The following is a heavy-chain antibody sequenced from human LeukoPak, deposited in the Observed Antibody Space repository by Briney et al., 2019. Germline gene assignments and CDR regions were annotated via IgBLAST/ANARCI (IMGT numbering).Heavy chain of an antibody. Sequence: GGSLRLSCAASGFTFSSYGMHWVRQAPGKGLEWVAFIRYDGSNKYYADSVKGRFTISRDNSKNTLYLQMNSLRAEDTAVYYCAPHRGPGYSSGWYADYWGQGTLVTVSS. CDR2: IRYDGSNK. CDR3: APHRGPGYSSGWYADY. J-gene: IGHJ4*02. V-gene: IGHV3-30*02. D-gene: IGHD6-19*01. CDR1: GFTFSSYG.